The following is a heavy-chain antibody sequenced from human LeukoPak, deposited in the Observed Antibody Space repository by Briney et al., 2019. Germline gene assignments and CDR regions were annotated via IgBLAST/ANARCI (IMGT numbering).Heavy chain of an antibody. J-gene: IGHJ5*01. CDR3: ARGVYGRFDS. V-gene: IGHV3-48*03. CDR1: GFTFDAYE. D-gene: IGHD2/OR15-2a*01. Sequence: GGSLRLSCAASGFTFDAYEINWVRQAPGKGLEWVSYISGSGRTIYYADSVKGRFTISWDNAKNSVYRQMNRLRAEDTAVYYCARGVYGRFDSWGQGTLVTVSS. CDR2: ISGSGRTI.